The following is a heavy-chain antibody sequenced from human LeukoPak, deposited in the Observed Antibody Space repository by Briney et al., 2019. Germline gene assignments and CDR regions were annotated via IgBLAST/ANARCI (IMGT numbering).Heavy chain of an antibody. V-gene: IGHV1-8*01. CDR2: MNPSNGNT. Sequence: ASVKVSCKASGYTFTSYGINWVRQATGQGLEWIGWMNPSNGNTGYAQHFEGRLTMTRDTSINTAYMELSSLGSDDTAIYYCARGLEMEVAAYWGQGTLVTVSS. J-gene: IGHJ4*02. CDR1: GYTFTSYG. CDR3: ARGLEMEVAAY. D-gene: IGHD5-24*01.